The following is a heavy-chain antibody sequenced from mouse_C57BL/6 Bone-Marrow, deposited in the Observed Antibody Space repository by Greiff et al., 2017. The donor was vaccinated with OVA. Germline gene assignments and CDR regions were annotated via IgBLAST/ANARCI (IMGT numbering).Heavy chain of an antibody. Sequence: QSGPGLVKPSQSLSLTCSVTGYSITSGYYWNWIRQFPGNKLEWMGYISYDGSNNYNPSLKNRISITRDTSKNQFFLKLNSVTTEDTATYYCARRANWAWFAYWGQGTLVTVSA. D-gene: IGHD4-1*02. CDR3: ARRANWAWFAY. V-gene: IGHV3-6*01. CDR2: ISYDGSN. CDR1: GYSITSGYY. J-gene: IGHJ3*01.